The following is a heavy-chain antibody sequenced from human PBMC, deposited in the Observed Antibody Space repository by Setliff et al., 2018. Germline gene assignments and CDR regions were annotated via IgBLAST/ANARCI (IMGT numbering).Heavy chain of an antibody. CDR2: IIPIFGTT. Sequence: SVKVSCKASGGTFNNYLISWVRQAPGQGLEWMGGIIPIFGTTRYTQKFQGRVTMTEDTSTDTAYMELSSLRSEDTAMYYCAIIGPDSSGYYWIFDYWGQGTLVTV. CDR1: GGTFNNYL. V-gene: IGHV1-69*06. CDR3: AIIGPDSSGYYWIFDY. J-gene: IGHJ4*02. D-gene: IGHD3-22*01.